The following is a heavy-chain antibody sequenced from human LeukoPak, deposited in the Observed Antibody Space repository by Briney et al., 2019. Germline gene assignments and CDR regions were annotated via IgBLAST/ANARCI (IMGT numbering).Heavy chain of an antibody. D-gene: IGHD3-10*01. Sequence: GGSLRLSCAASGFTFSSYWMHWVRQAPGKGLVWVSRISSDGSSTSYADSVKGRFTISRDNAKNTLYLQMNSLRAEDTAVYYCASRRIYGSGSSFVDYYMDVWGKGTTVTISS. CDR2: ISSDGSST. V-gene: IGHV3-74*01. CDR3: ASRRIYGSGSSFVDYYMDV. J-gene: IGHJ6*03. CDR1: GFTFSSYW.